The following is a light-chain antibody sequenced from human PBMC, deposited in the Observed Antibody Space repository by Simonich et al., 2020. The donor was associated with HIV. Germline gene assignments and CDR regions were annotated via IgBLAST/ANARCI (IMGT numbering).Light chain of an antibody. CDR2: GAS. CDR1: QSISRN. Sequence: EIVMTQSPATLSVSPGERATLSCRASQSISRNLAWYQQKPGQAPRLLIYGASPRATGIPARFSGSGSGTEFTLTISSMQSEDFAVYYCQQYYSVPLTFGGGTKVEIK. V-gene: IGKV3-15*01. CDR3: QQYYSVPLT. J-gene: IGKJ4*01.